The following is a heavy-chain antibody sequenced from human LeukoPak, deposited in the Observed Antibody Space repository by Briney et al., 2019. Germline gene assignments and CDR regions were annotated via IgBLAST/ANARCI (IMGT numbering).Heavy chain of an antibody. D-gene: IGHD6-6*01. J-gene: IGHJ4*02. CDR2: SYTSGNT. CDR3: ARGYSSSNRFDY. V-gene: IGHV4-4*07. CDR1: GASISSYY. Sequence: SETLSLTCTVSGASISSYYWSRLRQPAGKGLEWIGRSYTSGNTNYNPSLKSRVTMSVDTSKNQFSLKLTSVTAADTAVYYCARGYSSSNRFDYWGQGTLVTVSS.